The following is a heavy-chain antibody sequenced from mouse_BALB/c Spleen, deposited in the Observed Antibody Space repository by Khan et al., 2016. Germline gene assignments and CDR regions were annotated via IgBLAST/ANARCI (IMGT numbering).Heavy chain of an antibody. Sequence: EVELVESGGGLVQPGGSRRLSCAASGFTFSSFGMHWVRQAPEKGLEWVAYISSGSSAIYYEDTVQGRFTISRDNPKNTLFLQMTSLRSEATAMYYCARHYGNDERGWFAYWGQGTLVTVSA. D-gene: IGHD2-2*01. CDR3: ARHYGNDERGWFAY. J-gene: IGHJ3*01. CDR2: ISSGSSAI. V-gene: IGHV5-17*02. CDR1: GFTFSSFG.